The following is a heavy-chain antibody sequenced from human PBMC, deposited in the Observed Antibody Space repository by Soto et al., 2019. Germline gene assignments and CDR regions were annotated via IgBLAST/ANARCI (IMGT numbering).Heavy chain of an antibody. CDR3: ARVVGATQMDFDY. J-gene: IGHJ4*02. Sequence: EVQLVESGGGLVQPWESLRLSCAASGFTFSSYWMTWVRQAPGKGLEWVANIKQDGSEKYYVDSVRGRFTMSRDNAKNSLYLQMNSLRAEDTAVYYWARVVGATQMDFDYWGQGTMVTVSS. CDR1: GFTFSSYW. CDR2: IKQDGSEK. V-gene: IGHV3-7*01. D-gene: IGHD1-26*01.